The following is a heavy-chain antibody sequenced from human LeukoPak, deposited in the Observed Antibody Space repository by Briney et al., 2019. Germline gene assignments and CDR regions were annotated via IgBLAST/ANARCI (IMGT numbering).Heavy chain of an antibody. CDR1: GGSISSYY. J-gene: IGHJ4*02. CDR3: AREFSGSYYSWGYFDY. Sequence: SETLSLTCTVSGGSISSYYWSWIRQPPGKGLEWIGYIYYSGSTNYIPSLKSRVTISVDTSKNQFSLKLSSVTAADTAVYYCAREFSGSYYSWGYFDYWGQGTLVTVSS. V-gene: IGHV4-59*12. CDR2: IYYSGST. D-gene: IGHD1-26*01.